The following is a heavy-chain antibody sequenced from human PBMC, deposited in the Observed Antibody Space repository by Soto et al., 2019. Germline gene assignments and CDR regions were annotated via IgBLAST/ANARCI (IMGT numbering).Heavy chain of an antibody. CDR2: IIPIFGTA. V-gene: IGHV1-69*06. CDR1: GGTFSSYA. CDR3: ASSVVTAIPVESFDY. D-gene: IGHD2-21*02. J-gene: IGHJ4*02. Sequence: QVQLVQSGAEVKKPGSSAKVSCKASGGTFSSYAISWVRQAPGQGLEWMGGIIPIFGTANYAQKFQGRVTITADKSTSTAYMELSSLRSEDTAVYYCASSVVTAIPVESFDYWGQGTLVTVSS.